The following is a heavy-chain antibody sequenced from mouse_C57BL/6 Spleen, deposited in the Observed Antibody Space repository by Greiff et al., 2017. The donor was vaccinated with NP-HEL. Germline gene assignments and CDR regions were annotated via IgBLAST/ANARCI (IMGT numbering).Heavy chain of an antibody. J-gene: IGHJ3*01. CDR1: GYSFTGYY. Sequence: EVQLQQSGPELVKPGASVKISCKASGYSFTGYYMNWVKQSPEQSLEWIGEIHPSTGGTTYNQKFKAKATLTVDTSSSTAYMQLKSLTSEDSAVYYCAPLYYDYDGFAYWGQGTLVTVSA. CDR2: IHPSTGGT. CDR3: APLYYDYDGFAY. D-gene: IGHD2-4*01. V-gene: IGHV1-42*01.